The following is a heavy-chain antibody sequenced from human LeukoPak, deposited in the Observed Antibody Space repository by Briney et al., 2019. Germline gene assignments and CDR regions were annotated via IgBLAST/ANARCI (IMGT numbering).Heavy chain of an antibody. V-gene: IGHV4-38-2*01. CDR3: ARYTGTNSGYSFDC. J-gene: IGHJ4*02. D-gene: IGHD7-27*01. CDR1: GYSISSGYY. CDR2: IHHSGMT. Sequence: SETLSLTCAVSGYSISSGYYWSWIRQPPGKGLEWIATIHHSGMTYYNPSLKSRVTISVDTSKNQFSLKLSSVTAAGTAVYYCARYTGTNSGYSFDCWGQGTLVTVSS.